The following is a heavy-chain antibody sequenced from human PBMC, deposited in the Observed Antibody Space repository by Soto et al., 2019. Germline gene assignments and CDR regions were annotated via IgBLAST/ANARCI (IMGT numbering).Heavy chain of an antibody. Sequence: QVHLVQSGAEVKKPGASVKVSCKGSGYAFTTYGITWVRQAPGQGLEWMGWISAHNGNTNYAQKPQGRVTVTRDTYTSTAYMELRSLRSDATAVYYFARGWYGDYWGQGAVVTVSP. D-gene: IGHD2-15*01. CDR3: ARGWYGDY. CDR1: GYAFTTYG. V-gene: IGHV1-18*01. CDR2: ISAHNGNT. J-gene: IGHJ4*02.